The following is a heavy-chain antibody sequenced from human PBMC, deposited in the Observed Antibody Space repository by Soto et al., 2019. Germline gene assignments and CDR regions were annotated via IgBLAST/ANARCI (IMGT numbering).Heavy chain of an antibody. J-gene: IGHJ5*02. CDR1: ENTFSTYL. D-gene: IGHD1-1*01. CDR3: AGPHDRAGLGT. V-gene: IGHV1-3*01. Sequence: ASVKVSCKASENTFSTYLVHWVRQVHGQGLEWMGWHNGYNGQTEYSQKFQGRVTITRDTSAKAAYLELRSLTSEDTAVYYCAGPHDRAGLGTWGQGTLVTVSS. CDR2: HNGYNGQT.